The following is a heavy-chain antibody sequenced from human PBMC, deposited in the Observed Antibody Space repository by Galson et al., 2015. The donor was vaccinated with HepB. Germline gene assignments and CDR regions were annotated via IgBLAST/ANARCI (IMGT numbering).Heavy chain of an antibody. Sequence: QSGAEVTKPGESLKISCQGSGYSFPSYWIGWVRQMPGKGLEYMGIIYPGDSDTRYSPSFQGQVTISADKSINTAYLQWSSLKASDTAIYYCTRHGSIGIRQNYFDPWGQGTLVTVSS. CDR1: GYSFPSYW. CDR2: IYPGDSDT. D-gene: IGHD1-7*01. V-gene: IGHV5-51*01. CDR3: TRHGSIGIRQNYFDP. J-gene: IGHJ5*02.